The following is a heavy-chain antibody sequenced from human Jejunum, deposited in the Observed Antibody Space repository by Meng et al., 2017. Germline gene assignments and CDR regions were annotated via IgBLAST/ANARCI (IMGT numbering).Heavy chain of an antibody. CDR3: ARDHNSDGSESYLYYFTY. CDR2: ISYDGNTK. CDR1: GFTFSSYT. V-gene: IGHV3-30*09. J-gene: IGHJ4*02. D-gene: IGHD3-10*01. Sequence: GESLKISCAASGFTFSSYTMHWVRQAPGKGLEWVAVISYDGNTKFYADSMKGRFAISRDNSKNTLYLQMNSLRAEDTAVYFCARDHNSDGSESYLYYFTYWDLGPWAPFP.